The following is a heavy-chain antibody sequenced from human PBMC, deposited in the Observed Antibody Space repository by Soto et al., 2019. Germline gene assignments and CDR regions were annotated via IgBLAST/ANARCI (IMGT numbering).Heavy chain of an antibody. D-gene: IGHD3-22*01. CDR2: IKQDGSEK. CDR3: ARVGYYYYSSGSYS. V-gene: IGHV3-7*03. J-gene: IGHJ4*02. CDR1: GFTFSRYW. Sequence: RGLSCAASGFTFSRYWMSWVRQAPGKGLEWVANIKQDGSEKYYLDSVKGRFTISRDNAKNSLYLQMNSLRVEDTAVYYCARVGYYYYSSGSYSWGQGPLVTVSS.